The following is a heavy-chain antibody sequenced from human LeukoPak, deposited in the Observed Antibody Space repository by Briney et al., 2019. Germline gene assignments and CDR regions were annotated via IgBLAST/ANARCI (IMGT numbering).Heavy chain of an antibody. Sequence: ASETLSLTCTVSGGSISSSSYYWGWIRQPPGKGLEWIGSIYYSGSTYYNPSLKSRVTISVDTSKNQFSLKLSSVTAADTAVGYCARRGTAAGNLDYWGQGTLVTVSS. D-gene: IGHD6-13*01. CDR3: ARRGTAAGNLDY. V-gene: IGHV4-39*01. CDR1: GGSISSSSYY. J-gene: IGHJ4*02. CDR2: IYYSGST.